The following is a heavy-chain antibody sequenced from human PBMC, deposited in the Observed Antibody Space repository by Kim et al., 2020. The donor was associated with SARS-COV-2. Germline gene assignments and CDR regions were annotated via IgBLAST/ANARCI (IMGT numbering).Heavy chain of an antibody. Sequence: SETLSLTCTVSGDSISSYYWSWIRQPPGKGLEWIGYIYYSGSTNYNPSLKSRVTISVDTSKNQFSLKLSSVTAADTAVYYCARDRVVGGMDVWGQGTTVTVSS. D-gene: IGHD1-26*01. CDR2: IYYSGST. CDR1: GDSISSYY. V-gene: IGHV4-59*13. CDR3: ARDRVVGGMDV. J-gene: IGHJ6*02.